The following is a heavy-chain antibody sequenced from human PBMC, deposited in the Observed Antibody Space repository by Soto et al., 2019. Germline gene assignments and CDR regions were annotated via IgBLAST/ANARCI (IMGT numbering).Heavy chain of an antibody. Sequence: LSLTCAVYGGSFSGYYWSWIRQPPGKGLEWIGEINHSGSTNYNPSLKSRVTISVDTSKNQFSLKLSSVTAADTAVYYCARGNGIGVVPAAIYYYYMDVWSKGTTVTVSS. V-gene: IGHV4-34*01. J-gene: IGHJ6*03. D-gene: IGHD2-2*01. CDR1: GGSFSGYY. CDR3: ARGNGIGVVPAAIYYYYMDV. CDR2: INHSGST.